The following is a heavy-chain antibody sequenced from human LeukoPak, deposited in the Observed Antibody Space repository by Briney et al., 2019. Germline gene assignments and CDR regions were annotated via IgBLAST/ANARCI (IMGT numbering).Heavy chain of an antibody. D-gene: IGHD6-13*01. Sequence: ASVKVSCKASGGTFSSYAISWVRQAPGQGLEWMGGIIPIFGTANYAQKFQGRVTITADESTSTAYMELSSLRSEDTAVCYCARASGAPYSSSWYYFDYWGQGTLVTVSS. J-gene: IGHJ4*02. CDR3: ARASGAPYSSSWYYFDY. V-gene: IGHV1-69*13. CDR1: GGTFSSYA. CDR2: IIPIFGTA.